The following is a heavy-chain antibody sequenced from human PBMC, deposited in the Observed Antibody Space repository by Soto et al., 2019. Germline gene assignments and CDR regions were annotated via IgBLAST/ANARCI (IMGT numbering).Heavy chain of an antibody. V-gene: IGHV3-48*03. CDR2: INSGGSLI. J-gene: IGHJ4*02. CDR3: ARETSYGQSATIVGEF. CDR1: GFRFNEYE. Sequence: EVQLVESGGGLVQPGGSLRLSCVGSGFRFNEYEISWVRQAPGKGLEWISYINSGGSLIYYAASVKGRFTISRDNYKDSVYLQMNSLRADDTALYYCARETSYGQSATIVGEFWGQGTLVTVSS. D-gene: IGHD3-10*01.